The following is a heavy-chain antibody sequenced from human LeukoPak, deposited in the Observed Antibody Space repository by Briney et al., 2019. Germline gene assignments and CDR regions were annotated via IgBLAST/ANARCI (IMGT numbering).Heavy chain of an antibody. J-gene: IGHJ3*02. CDR3: TRGAPQADVFDI. V-gene: IGHV3-15*01. Sequence: GGSLRLSCAASGFTFSVTWMSWVRQAPGRGLEWVGRFKSKVAGGATDYAAPVAGRFTISRDDSKNMLYLQMNSLKTEDTGVYYCTRGAPQADVFDIWGQGTMVTVSS. CDR2: FKSKVAGGAT. CDR1: GFTFSVTW. D-gene: IGHD1-26*01.